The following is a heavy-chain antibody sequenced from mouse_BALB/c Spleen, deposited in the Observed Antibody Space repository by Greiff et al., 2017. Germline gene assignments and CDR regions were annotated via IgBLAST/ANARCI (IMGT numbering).Heavy chain of an antibody. CDR2: IYPSDSYT. D-gene: IGHD1-1*01. V-gene: IGHV1-69*02. J-gene: IGHJ2*01. Sequence: VQLQQPGAELVRPGASVKLSCKASGYTFTSYWINWVKQRPGQGLEWIGNIYPSDSYTNYNQKFKDKATLTVDKSSSTAYMQLSSPTSEDSAVYYCTRSGSSLDYWGQGTTLTVSS. CDR3: TRSGSSLDY. CDR1: GYTFTSYW.